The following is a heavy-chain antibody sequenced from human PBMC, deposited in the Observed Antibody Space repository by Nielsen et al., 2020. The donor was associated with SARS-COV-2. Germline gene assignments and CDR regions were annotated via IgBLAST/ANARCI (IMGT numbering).Heavy chain of an antibody. Sequence: ASVKVSCKASGYTFTSYGISWVRQAPGQGLEWMGWISPYNGNTHYAQNLQGRVTMTADTSTTTAYMGVRSLRSDDTAVYYCARDESSSWPSFDYWGQGTLVTVSS. J-gene: IGHJ4*02. V-gene: IGHV1-18*01. D-gene: IGHD6-13*01. CDR2: ISPYNGNT. CDR3: ARDESSSWPSFDY. CDR1: GYTFTSYG.